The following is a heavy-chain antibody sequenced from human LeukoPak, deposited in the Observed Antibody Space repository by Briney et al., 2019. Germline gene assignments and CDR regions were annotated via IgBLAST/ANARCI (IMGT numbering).Heavy chain of an antibody. Sequence: MPSETLSLTCTVSGGSISSYYWGWIRQPPGKGLEWIGYIYYSGSTNYNPSLKSRVTISVDTSKNQFSLRLSSVTAADTAVYYCARGITIVVVPAASAFDIWGQGTMVTVSS. D-gene: IGHD2-2*01. J-gene: IGHJ3*02. CDR3: ARGITIVVVPAASAFDI. CDR2: IYYSGST. CDR1: GGSISSYY. V-gene: IGHV4-59*08.